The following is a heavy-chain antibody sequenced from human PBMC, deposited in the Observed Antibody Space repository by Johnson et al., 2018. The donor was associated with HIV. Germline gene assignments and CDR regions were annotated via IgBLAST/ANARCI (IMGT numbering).Heavy chain of an antibody. CDR2: ITWHSGSI. Sequence: VQLVESGGGLVQPGRALRLSCAASGFTFDDFAMHWVRPAPGKGLEWVPGITWHSGSIAYSASVKGRFNISSDNATNSLYLQMNSLRAEDTAVYYCARTQRVTMIVVSLGAFDIWGQGTMVTVSS. D-gene: IGHD3-22*01. CDR1: GFTFDDFA. J-gene: IGHJ3*02. CDR3: ARTQRVTMIVVSLGAFDI. V-gene: IGHV3-9*01.